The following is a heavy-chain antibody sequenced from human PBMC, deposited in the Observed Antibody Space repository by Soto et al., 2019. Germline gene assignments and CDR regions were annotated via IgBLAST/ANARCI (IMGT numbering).Heavy chain of an antibody. CDR3: AREKSSSWYHHFDY. CDR2: INPSGGST. CDR1: GYTFTSYY. V-gene: IGHV1-46*01. J-gene: IGHJ4*02. D-gene: IGHD6-13*01. Sequence: GASVKVSCKASGYTFTSYYMHWVRQAPGQGLEWMGIINPSGGSTSYAQKLQGRVTMTTDTSTSTAYMELRSPRSDDTAVYYCAREKSSSWYHHFDYWGQGTLVTVSS.